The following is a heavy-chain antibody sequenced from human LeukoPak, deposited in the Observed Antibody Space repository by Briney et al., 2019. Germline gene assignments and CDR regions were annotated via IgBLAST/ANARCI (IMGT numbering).Heavy chain of an antibody. CDR2: ISGNGGNT. Sequence: PGGSLRLSCAASGFTFSSYAMSWVRQVPGKGLEWVSGISGNGGNTYYAESVKGRFTVSRDNSKNTLSLQMNSLRAEDTAVYYCAKGFSFSRLGLDDWGQGTLVTVSS. CDR3: AKGFSFSRLGLDD. V-gene: IGHV3-23*01. J-gene: IGHJ4*02. CDR1: GFTFSSYA.